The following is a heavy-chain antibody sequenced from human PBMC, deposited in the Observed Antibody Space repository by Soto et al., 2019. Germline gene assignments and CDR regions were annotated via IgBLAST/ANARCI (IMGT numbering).Heavy chain of an antibody. CDR2: INYSGST. V-gene: IGHV4-39*01. D-gene: IGHD5-18*01. Sequence: SETLSLTCTVSGGSISSSSYYWGWIRQPPGKGLEWIGTINYSGSTYYNPSLNSRVTISVDTSKNQFSLKVGSVTAADTAIYYCARLPRIQLWLGWLDPWGQGTLVTVSS. CDR3: ARLPRIQLWLGWLDP. J-gene: IGHJ5*02. CDR1: GGSISSSSYY.